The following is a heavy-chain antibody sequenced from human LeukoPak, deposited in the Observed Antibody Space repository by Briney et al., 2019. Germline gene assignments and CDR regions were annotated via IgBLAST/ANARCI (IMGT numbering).Heavy chain of an antibody. Sequence: GGSLRLSCVASGFTFSSYWMSWVRQAPGKGLEWVSGISWNSGSIGYADSVKGRFTISRDNAKNSLYLQMNSLRAEDTALYYCAKGPSDYWGQGTLVTVSS. CDR2: ISWNSGSI. CDR3: AKGPSDY. J-gene: IGHJ4*02. V-gene: IGHV3-9*01. CDR1: GFTFSSYW.